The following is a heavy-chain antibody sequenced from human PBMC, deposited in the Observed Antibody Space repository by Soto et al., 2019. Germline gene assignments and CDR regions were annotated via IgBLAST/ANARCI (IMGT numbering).Heavy chain of an antibody. CDR1: GFTFSSYG. V-gene: IGHV3-33*01. CDR2: IWYDGSNK. Sequence: GGSLRLSCAASGFTFSSYGMHWVRQAPGKGLEWVAVIWYDGSNKYYADSVKGRFTISRDNSKNTLYLQMNSLRAEDTAVYYCARSTVGATRGGMDVWGQGTTVTVSS. J-gene: IGHJ6*02. D-gene: IGHD1-26*01. CDR3: ARSTVGATRGGMDV.